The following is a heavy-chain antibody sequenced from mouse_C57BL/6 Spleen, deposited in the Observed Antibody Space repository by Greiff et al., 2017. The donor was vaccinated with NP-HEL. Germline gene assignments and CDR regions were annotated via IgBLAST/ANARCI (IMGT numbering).Heavy chain of an antibody. Sequence: QVQLQQSGAELVRPGSSVKLSCKASGYTFTSYWMHWVKQRPIQGLEWIGNIDPSDSETHYNQKFKDKATLTVDKSSSTAYMQLSSLTSEDSAVYYCAREGPRWAFDYWGQGTTLTVSS. CDR1: GYTFTSYW. V-gene: IGHV1-52*01. CDR3: AREGPRWAFDY. D-gene: IGHD2-3*01. J-gene: IGHJ2*01. CDR2: IDPSDSET.